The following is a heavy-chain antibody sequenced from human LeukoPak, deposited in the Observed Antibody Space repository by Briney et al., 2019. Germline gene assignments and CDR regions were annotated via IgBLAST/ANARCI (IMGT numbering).Heavy chain of an antibody. J-gene: IGHJ4*02. V-gene: IGHV1-69*05. D-gene: IGHD2-15*01. Sequence: ASVKVSCKASGGTFSSYAISWVRQAPGQGLEWMGGIIPIFGTANYAQTFQGRVTITTDESTSTAYMELSSLRSEDTAVYYCASTFVGYCSGGSCYHITTSWYYFDYWGQGTLVTVSS. CDR1: GGTFSSYA. CDR2: IIPIFGTA. CDR3: ASTFVGYCSGGSCYHITTSWYYFDY.